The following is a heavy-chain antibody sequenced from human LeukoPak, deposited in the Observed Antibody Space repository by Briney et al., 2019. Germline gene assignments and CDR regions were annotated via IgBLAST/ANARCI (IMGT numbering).Heavy chain of an antibody. D-gene: IGHD4-23*01. J-gene: IGHJ2*01. CDR1: GGSISSYY. Sequence: SETLSLTCTVSGGSISSYYWSWIRQPPGKGLEWTGYIYYSGSTNYNPSLKSRVTISVDTSKNQFSLKLSSVTAADTAVYYCARKHGGNRDYWYFDLWGRGTLVTVSS. CDR3: ARKHGGNRDYWYFDL. V-gene: IGHV4-59*01. CDR2: IYYSGST.